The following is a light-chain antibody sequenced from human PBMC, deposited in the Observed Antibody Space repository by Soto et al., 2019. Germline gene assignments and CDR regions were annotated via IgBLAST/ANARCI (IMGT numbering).Light chain of an antibody. J-gene: IGLJ2*01. CDR1: AGTVTNAYN. CDR3: LLYYGGAQVL. V-gene: IGLV7-43*01. CDR2: STS. Sequence: QAVVTQEPSLTVSPGGTVTLTCASSAGTVTNAYNTTWLQQRPGQAPMALIYSTSEKHSWTPARFSGNLLGGKAALTMSAAHLEDETIYYGLLYYGGAQVLFGGGTKLT.